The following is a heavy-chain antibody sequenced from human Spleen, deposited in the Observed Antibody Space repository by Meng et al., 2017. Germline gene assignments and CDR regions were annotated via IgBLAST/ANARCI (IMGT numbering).Heavy chain of an antibody. Sequence: VDPGHYAAKDKSTADSVKVSCKASGYTLPSYYMHWVRQAPGQGLEWMGIINPSGGSTSYAQKFQGRVTMTRDTSTSTVYMELSSLRSEDTAIYYCARGSSMVIGFEYWGQGTLVTVSS. V-gene: IGHV1-46*01. CDR3: ARGSSMVIGFEY. J-gene: IGHJ4*02. CDR1: GYTLPSYY. CDR2: INPSGGST. D-gene: IGHD5-18*01.